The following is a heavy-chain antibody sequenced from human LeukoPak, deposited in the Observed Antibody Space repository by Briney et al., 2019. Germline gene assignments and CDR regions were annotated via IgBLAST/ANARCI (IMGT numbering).Heavy chain of an antibody. CDR3: TRVSILEVEDY. CDR2: IKPDGSEK. V-gene: IGHV3-7*01. D-gene: IGHD1-26*01. Sequence: PGGSLRLSCAASGFTYSNSWMNWVRQAPGKGLEWVDNIKPDGSEKYYVDSVKGRFTISRENADNLLYLQMNSLRVEDTAVYFCTRVSILEVEDYWGQGTLVTVSS. CDR1: GFTYSNSW. J-gene: IGHJ4*02.